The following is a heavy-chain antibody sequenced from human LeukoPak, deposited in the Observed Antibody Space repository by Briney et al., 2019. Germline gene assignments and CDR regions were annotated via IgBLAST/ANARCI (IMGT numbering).Heavy chain of an antibody. J-gene: IGHJ6*03. Sequence: PGGSLRLSCAASGFIFSDYHMSWIRQAPGKGVEWISYISRGDETTNYADSVKGRFTISRDNAKNSLYLHLNSLRADDTAVYFCATSGTYFYYYYFDIWGTGTTVTVSS. D-gene: IGHD1-1*01. CDR2: ISRGDETT. CDR1: GFIFSDYH. V-gene: IGHV3-11*01. CDR3: ATSGTYFYYYYFDI.